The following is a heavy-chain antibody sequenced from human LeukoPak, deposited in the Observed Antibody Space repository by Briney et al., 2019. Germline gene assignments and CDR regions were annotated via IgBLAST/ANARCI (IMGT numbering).Heavy chain of an antibody. J-gene: IGHJ4*02. CDR3: AKDSMITFGGVIDY. D-gene: IGHD3-16*01. CDR1: GFTFSDYY. CDR2: ISGSGGST. V-gene: IGHV3-23*01. Sequence: GGSLRLSCAASGFTFSDYYMSWIRQAPGKGLEWVSAISGSGGSTYYADSVKGRFTISRDNSKNTLYLQMNSLRAEDTAVYYCAKDSMITFGGVIDYWGQGTLVTVSS.